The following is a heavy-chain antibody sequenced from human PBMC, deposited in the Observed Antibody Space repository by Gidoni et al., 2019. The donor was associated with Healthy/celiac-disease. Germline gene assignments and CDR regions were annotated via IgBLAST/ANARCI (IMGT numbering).Heavy chain of an antibody. D-gene: IGHD1-1*01. CDR3: ARDRDTTGTISLWYFDL. V-gene: IGHV6-1*01. CDR1: GDSVSSNSAA. Sequence: QVQLQQSGPGLVKPSQTLSLTCAISGDSVSSNSAAWNWIRQSPSTGLEWLGRTYYRSKWYNDYAVSVKSRITINPDTSKNQFSLQLNSVTPEDTAVYYCARDRDTTGTISLWYFDLWGRGTLVTVSS. J-gene: IGHJ2*01. CDR2: TYYRSKWYN.